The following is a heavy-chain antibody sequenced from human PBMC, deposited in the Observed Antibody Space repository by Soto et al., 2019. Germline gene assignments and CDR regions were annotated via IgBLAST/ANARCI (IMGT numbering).Heavy chain of an antibody. Sequence: QVQLVQSGAEVNKPGASVKVSCKASGGTFSSYAISWVRQDPGQGLEWMGGIIPIFGTANYAQKFQGRVTITANKSTRTPYMDLSSQRCEDTAGYYCARTRAVNDLNGPSYFDYWGQGTLFTVSS. J-gene: IGHJ4*02. CDR1: GGTFSSYA. CDR3: ARTRAVNDLNGPSYFDY. CDR2: IIPIFGTA. D-gene: IGHD1-1*01. V-gene: IGHV1-69*06.